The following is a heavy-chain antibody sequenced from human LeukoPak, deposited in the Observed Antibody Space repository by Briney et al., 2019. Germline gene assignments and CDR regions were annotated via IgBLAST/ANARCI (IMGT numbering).Heavy chain of an antibody. CDR3: ARMTDYYDSSGYTYYFDY. CDR1: GFTFSSYS. D-gene: IGHD3-22*01. V-gene: IGHV3-21*01. J-gene: IGHJ4*02. CDR2: ISSSSSYI. Sequence: GGSLRLSCAASGFTFSSYSMNWVRQAPGKGLEWVSSISSSSSYIYYAVSVKGRFTISRDNAKNSLYLQMNSLRAEDTAVYYCARMTDYYDSSGYTYYFDYWGQGTLVTVSS.